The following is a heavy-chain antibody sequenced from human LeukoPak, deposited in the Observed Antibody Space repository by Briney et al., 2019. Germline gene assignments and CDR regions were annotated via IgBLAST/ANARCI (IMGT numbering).Heavy chain of an antibody. V-gene: IGHV1-46*01. CDR3: ARECGGGEASDAFDI. Sequence: ASVKVSCKASGYTFTSYYMRWVRQAPGQGLEWMGIINPSGGSTSYAQKFQGRVTMTRDMSTSTVYMELSSLRSEDTAVYYCARECGGGEASDAFDIWGQGTMVTVSS. CDR2: INPSGGST. D-gene: IGHD3-10*01. CDR1: GYTFTSYY. J-gene: IGHJ3*02.